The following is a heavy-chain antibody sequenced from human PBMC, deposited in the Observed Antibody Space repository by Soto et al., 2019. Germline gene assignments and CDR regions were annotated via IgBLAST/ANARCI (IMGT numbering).Heavy chain of an antibody. CDR3: ASTTVVAATSDYYYYYMDV. CDR2: ISAYNGNT. J-gene: IGHJ6*03. V-gene: IGHV1-18*01. D-gene: IGHD2-15*01. Sequence: ASVKVSCKASGYTFTSYGISWVRQAPGQGLEWMGWISAYNGNTNYAQKLQGRVTMTTDTSTSTAYMELRSLRSDDTAVYYCASTTVVAATSDYYYYYMDVWGKGTTVTVSS. CDR1: GYTFTSYG.